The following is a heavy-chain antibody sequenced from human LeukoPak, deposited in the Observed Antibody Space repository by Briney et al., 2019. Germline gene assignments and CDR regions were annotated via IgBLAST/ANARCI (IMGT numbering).Heavy chain of an antibody. V-gene: IGHV3-30*18. D-gene: IGHD3-22*01. CDR3: AKETSEVVVPTRGLDY. CDR1: GFTFSSYG. J-gene: IGHJ4*02. Sequence: GRSLRLSCAASGFTFSSYGMHWVRQAPGKGLEWVAVISYDGSNKYYADSVKGRFTISRDNSKNTLYLQMNSLRAEDTAVYYCAKETSEVVVPTRGLDYWGQGTLVTVSS. CDR2: ISYDGSNK.